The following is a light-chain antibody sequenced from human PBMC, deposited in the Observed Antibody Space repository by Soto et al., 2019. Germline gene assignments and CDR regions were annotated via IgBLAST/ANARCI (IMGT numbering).Light chain of an antibody. Sequence: EVVLTQAPSTFPWSPGERASLSCRASQSVSSSYLAWYQQKPGQAPRLLIYGASSRATGIPDRFSGSGSGTDFTLTISRLEPEDFAVYYCQQCGSSSWTFGQGTKVAIK. CDR1: QSVSSSY. CDR3: QQCGSSSWT. CDR2: GAS. J-gene: IGKJ1*01. V-gene: IGKV3-20*01.